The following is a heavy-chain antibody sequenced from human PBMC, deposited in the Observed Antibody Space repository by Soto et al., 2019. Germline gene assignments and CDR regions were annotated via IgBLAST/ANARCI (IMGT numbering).Heavy chain of an antibody. Sequence: LRLSCAASGSTFRTYDLHWVRQVPGKGLEWVSAIGSAHDPYYLGSVKGRFSISRENAKYSLYLQRNSLTTGDTAVYYCARAYLGRLPRRADYYYALDVWGQGTKVTVS. D-gene: IGHD1-26*01. CDR2: IGSAHDP. J-gene: IGHJ6*02. V-gene: IGHV3-13*05. CDR3: ARAYLGRLPRRADYYYALDV. CDR1: GSTFRTYD.